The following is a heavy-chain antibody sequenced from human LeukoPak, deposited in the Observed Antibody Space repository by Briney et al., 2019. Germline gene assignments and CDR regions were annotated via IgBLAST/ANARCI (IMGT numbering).Heavy chain of an antibody. V-gene: IGHV3-74*01. Sequence: GGSLRLSSEASGFTFSRYWMHWVRQAPGKGLVWVSRIKSDGKTNYADSVKGRFTISRDNAKNTVSLQMDSLRAEDTGVYCCARAPSEVGGYYPEYFRHWGQGTLVTVSS. CDR1: GFTFSRYW. J-gene: IGHJ1*01. CDR3: ARAPSEVGGYYPEYFRH. CDR2: IKSDGKT. D-gene: IGHD3-22*01.